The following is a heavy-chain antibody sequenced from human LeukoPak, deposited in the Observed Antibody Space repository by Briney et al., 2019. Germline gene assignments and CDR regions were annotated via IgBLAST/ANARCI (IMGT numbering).Heavy chain of an antibody. V-gene: IGHV3-23*01. CDR1: GFTFSSDA. J-gene: IGHJ6*02. CDR2: ISGSGGST. D-gene: IGHD2-8*01. CDR3: AKGPIMVYAIRSGFFLEV. Sequence: GGSLRLSCAASGFTFSSDAMSWVRQAPGEGGGWVSAISGSGGSTYSADSVKGRFTISRDNSKNTLYLHMNSLRAEDTAVYYFAKGPIMVYAIRSGFFLEVWGQGTTVTV.